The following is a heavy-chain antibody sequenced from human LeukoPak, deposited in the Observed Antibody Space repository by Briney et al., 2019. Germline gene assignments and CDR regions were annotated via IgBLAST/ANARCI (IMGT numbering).Heavy chain of an antibody. J-gene: IGHJ4*02. CDR2: ITGNGDDT. V-gene: IGHV3-23*01. CDR1: GFALSTYG. CDR3: AKGFDH. Sequence: GGSLRLSCVASGFALSTYGMAWVRQPPGKGLEWISAITGNGDDTYYADSVKGRFTISRDNSKNTLYLQMNSLGAEDTAVYYCAKGFDHWGQGTLVTVSS.